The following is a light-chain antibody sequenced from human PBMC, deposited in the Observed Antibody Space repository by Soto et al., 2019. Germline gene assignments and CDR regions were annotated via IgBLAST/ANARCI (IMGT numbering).Light chain of an antibody. CDR2: AAY. J-gene: IGKJ1*01. V-gene: IGKV3-20*01. CDR1: QSVPNNY. Sequence: EIVLTQSPDTLSLSPGERATISCRASQSVPNNYLAWYLQKPGQAPKVLIYAAYNRATGIPDRFSGSGSGTDFTLTIRRLEPEDFAVFYCQQYGGGPWTFGQGTKVDNK. CDR3: QQYGGGPWT.